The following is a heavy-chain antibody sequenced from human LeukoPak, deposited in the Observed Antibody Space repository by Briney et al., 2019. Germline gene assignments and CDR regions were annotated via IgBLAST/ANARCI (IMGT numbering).Heavy chain of an antibody. CDR3: AGAESYYYDSSGYNDY. V-gene: IGHV4-38-2*02. D-gene: IGHD3-22*01. J-gene: IGHJ4*02. CDR1: GYSISSGYY. Sequence: SETLSLTCTVSGYSISSGYYWGWIRQPPGKGLEWIGIIFHSGNSYYNPSLKSRVTISVDTSKNQFSLKLSSVTAADTAVYYCAGAESYYYDSSGYNDYWGQGTLVTVSS. CDR2: IFHSGNS.